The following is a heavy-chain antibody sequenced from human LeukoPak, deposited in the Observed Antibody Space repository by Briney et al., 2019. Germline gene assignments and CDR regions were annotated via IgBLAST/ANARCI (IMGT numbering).Heavy chain of an antibody. CDR1: GGSISSGGYY. Sequence: TQTLSLTCTVSGGSISSGGYYWSWIRQHPGKGLEWIDYIYYSGSTYYNPSLKSRVTISVDTSKNQFSLKLSSVTAADTAVYYCARARHCSGGSCAYYFDYWGQGTLVTVSS. D-gene: IGHD2-15*01. J-gene: IGHJ4*02. CDR2: IYYSGST. CDR3: ARARHCSGGSCAYYFDY. V-gene: IGHV4-31*03.